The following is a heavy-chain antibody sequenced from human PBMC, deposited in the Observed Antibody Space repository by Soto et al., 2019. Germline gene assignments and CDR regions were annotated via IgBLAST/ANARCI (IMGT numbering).Heavy chain of an antibody. CDR3: ARERPDRAGLDP. CDR1: GGYISSVDYY. D-gene: IGHD6-6*01. CDR2: IYHSGST. J-gene: IGHJ5*02. V-gene: IGHV4-30-4*01. Sequence: SDRCSVAGGYISSVDYYWSWIRQPPGKGLEWIGYIYHSGSTYYNPSLKSRVTISVDTSKNQFSLKLSSVTAADTAVYYCARERPDRAGLDPWGHGTLVTVSS.